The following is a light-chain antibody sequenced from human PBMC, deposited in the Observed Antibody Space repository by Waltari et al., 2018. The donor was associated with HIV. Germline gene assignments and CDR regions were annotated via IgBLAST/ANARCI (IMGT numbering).Light chain of an antibody. CDR1: DSDFGLYNS. J-gene: IGLJ2*01. CDR2: DVD. V-gene: IGLV2-14*03. Sequence: AVTQPASVSGLPGQSTTISCTGDDSDFGLYNSVSWYQQDSDKPPRLILYDVDSRASGVAARFSGSMSGTTASLTLSALRAEDEGHYYCASITDDNTIIFGGGTEVTVL. CDR3: ASITDDNTII.